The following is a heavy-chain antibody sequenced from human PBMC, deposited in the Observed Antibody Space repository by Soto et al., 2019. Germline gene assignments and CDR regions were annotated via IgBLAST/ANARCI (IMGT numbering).Heavy chain of an antibody. CDR3: ARGRYVGAHVSGGLDY. V-gene: IGHV4-34*01. CDR2: INHSGST. CDR1: GGSFSGYY. D-gene: IGHD1-26*01. J-gene: IGHJ4*02. Sequence: SETLSLTCAVYGGSFSGYYWSWIRQPPGKGLEWIGEINHSGSTNYNPSLKSRVTISVDTSKNQFSLKLSSVTAADTAVYYCARGRYVGAHVSGGLDYWGQGTLVTVSS.